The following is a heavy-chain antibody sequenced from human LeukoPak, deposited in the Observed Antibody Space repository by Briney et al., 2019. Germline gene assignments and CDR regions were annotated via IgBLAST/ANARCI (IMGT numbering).Heavy chain of an antibody. D-gene: IGHD2-21*02. CDR2: IYYSGST. CDR3: ARAAYCGGDCYLFDY. CDR1: SDSIYSSNYY. J-gene: IGHJ4*02. V-gene: IGHV4-39*01. Sequence: PSETLSLTCTVSSDSIYSSNYYWGWIRQPPGKGLEWIGSIYYSGSTYYNSSLKSRVTISVDTSKNQFSLKLSSLTAADTAVYYCARAAYCGGDCYLFDYWGQGTLVTAFS.